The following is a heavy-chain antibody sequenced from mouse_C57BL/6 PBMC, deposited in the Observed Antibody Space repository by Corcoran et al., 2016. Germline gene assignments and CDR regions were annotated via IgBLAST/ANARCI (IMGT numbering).Heavy chain of an antibody. Sequence: QVQLQQSGAELARPGASVKLSCKASGYTFTSYGISWVTQSTGQGLEWIGEIYPSSGNTYYNEKFKGKATLTADKSSSTAYMELRSLTSEDSAVYFCASSEGSYYGSSYNYAMDYWGQGTSVTVSS. J-gene: IGHJ4*01. CDR3: ASSEGSYYGSSYNYAMDY. V-gene: IGHV1-81*01. D-gene: IGHD1-1*01. CDR1: GYTFTSYG. CDR2: IYPSSGNT.